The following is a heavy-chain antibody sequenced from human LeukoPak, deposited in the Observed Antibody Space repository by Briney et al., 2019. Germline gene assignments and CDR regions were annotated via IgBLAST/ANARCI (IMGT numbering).Heavy chain of an antibody. V-gene: IGHV3-23*01. J-gene: IGHJ4*02. CDR2: LSYNGGST. CDR1: GFIFSSYT. CDR3: AKARGATYGTYYFDY. Sequence: GGSLRLSCAASGFIFSSYTMSWVRQAPGKGLEWVSGLSYNGGSTYYADSVKGRFTISRGNSKNTLYLQMNSLRAEDTAVYYCAKARGATYGTYYFDYWGQGTLVTVSS. D-gene: IGHD4/OR15-4a*01.